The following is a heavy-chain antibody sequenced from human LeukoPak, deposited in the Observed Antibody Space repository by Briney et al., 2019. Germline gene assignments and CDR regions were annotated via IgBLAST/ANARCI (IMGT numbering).Heavy chain of an antibody. V-gene: IGHV1-24*01. J-gene: IGHJ6*03. CDR2: FDPEDGET. D-gene: IGHD3-10*01. CDR3: ARGGITMVRGHMDV. CDR1: GYTLTELS. Sequence: ASVKVTCKVSGYTLTELSMHWVRQAPGKGLEWMGGFDPEDGETIYAQKFQDRVTMTEDTSTDTAYMELSSLRSDDTAVYYCARGGITMVRGHMDVWGKGTTVTISS.